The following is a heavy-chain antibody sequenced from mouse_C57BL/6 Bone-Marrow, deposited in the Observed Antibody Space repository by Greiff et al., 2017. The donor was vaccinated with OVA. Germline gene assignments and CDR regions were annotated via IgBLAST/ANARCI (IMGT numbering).Heavy chain of an antibody. V-gene: IGHV1-42*01. CDR2: INPSTGGT. D-gene: IGHD6-1*01. CDR1: GYSFTGYY. J-gene: IGHJ1*03. Sequence: VHVKQSGPELVKPGASVKISCKASGYSFTGYYMNWVKQSPEKSLEWIGEINPSTGGTTYNQKFKAKATLTVDKSSSTAYMQLKSLTSEDSAVYYCARRSAYWYFDVWGTGTTVTVSS. CDR3: ARRSAYWYFDV.